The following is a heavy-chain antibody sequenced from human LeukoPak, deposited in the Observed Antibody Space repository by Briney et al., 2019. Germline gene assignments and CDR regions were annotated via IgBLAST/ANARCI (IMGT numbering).Heavy chain of an antibody. CDR2: MLDTVTT. CDR3: ATIKRGNIFGYFDF. V-gene: IGHV4-59*11. J-gene: IGHJ4*02. D-gene: IGHD5-18*01. CDR1: GASMNTHY. Sequence: SETPSLTCAVSGASMNTHYWSWIRQPPGKGLEWIGYMLDTVTTKDNPSLKSRFTLSADTSKNQFSLRLTSVTAADTAVYYCATIKRGNIFGYFDFWGQGIPVTVSS.